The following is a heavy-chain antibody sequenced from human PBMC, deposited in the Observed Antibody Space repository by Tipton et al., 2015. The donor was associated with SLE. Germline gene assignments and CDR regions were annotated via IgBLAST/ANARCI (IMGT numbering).Heavy chain of an antibody. CDR3: AKVSWAGGSFGGDVLDV. CDR2: IKQDGSER. CDR1: GFTLSKYW. J-gene: IGHJ3*01. Sequence: SLRLSCEASGFTLSKYWMSWVRQTPGKGLEWVAHIKQDGSERFYVDSLRGRIIISRDNAKNSLYLQMNSLRAEDTAVYYCAKVSWAGGSFGGDVLDVWGQGTTVSVSS. V-gene: IGHV3-7*01. D-gene: IGHD1-26*01.